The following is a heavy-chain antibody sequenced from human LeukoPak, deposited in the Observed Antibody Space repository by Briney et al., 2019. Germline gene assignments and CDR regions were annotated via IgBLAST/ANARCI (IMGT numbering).Heavy chain of an antibody. D-gene: IGHD5-12*01. Sequence: GGTLRLSCAAPGVTFSSYGMSWVRPAPGKGLEWVSPISGSGGSTYYADSVKGRFTIFLDNSKNTLYLQMHSLRAADTAVYYCAKDGVLVATIYYYYYMDVWGKGTTVTISS. CDR1: GVTFSSYG. CDR2: ISGSGGST. V-gene: IGHV3-23*01. J-gene: IGHJ6*03. CDR3: AKDGVLVATIYYYYYMDV.